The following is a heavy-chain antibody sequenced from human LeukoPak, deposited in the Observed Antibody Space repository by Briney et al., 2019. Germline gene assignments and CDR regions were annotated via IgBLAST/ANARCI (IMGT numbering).Heavy chain of an antibody. CDR1: GFTFSSYA. J-gene: IGHJ4*02. V-gene: IGHV3-30-3*01. CDR3: AIDPNWGAHS. Sequence: GGSLRLSCAASGFTFSSYAMHWVRQAPGKGLEWVAVISYDGSNKYYADSVKGRFTISRDNFKNALYLQMNSLRVEDTAVYYCAIDPNWGAHSWGQGVLVTVSS. D-gene: IGHD7-27*01. CDR2: ISYDGSNK.